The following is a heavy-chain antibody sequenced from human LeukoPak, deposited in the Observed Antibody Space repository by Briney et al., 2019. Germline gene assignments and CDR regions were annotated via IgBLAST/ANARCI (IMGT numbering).Heavy chain of an antibody. CDR3: ARDRREYSSGWYAGYDY. J-gene: IGHJ4*02. D-gene: IGHD6-19*01. Sequence: GGSLRLSCAASGFTFSSYSMNWVRQAPGKGLEWVSSISSSSSYIYYADSVKGRFTISRDNAKNSLYLQMNSLRAEDTAVYYCARDRREYSSGWYAGYDYWGQGTLVTVSS. V-gene: IGHV3-21*01. CDR1: GFTFSSYS. CDR2: ISSSSSYI.